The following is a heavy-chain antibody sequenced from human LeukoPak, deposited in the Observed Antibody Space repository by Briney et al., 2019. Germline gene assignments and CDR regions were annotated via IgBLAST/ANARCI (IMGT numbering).Heavy chain of an antibody. CDR2: ISAYNGNT. Sequence: ASVKVSCKASGYTFTSYGISWVRQAPGQGLEWMGWISAYNGNTNYAQKLQGRVTMTTDTSTSTAYMELSSLRSEDTAVYYCARGEYYYDSSNHFDYWGQGTLVTVSS. D-gene: IGHD3-22*01. V-gene: IGHV1-18*01. CDR1: GYTFTSYG. J-gene: IGHJ4*02. CDR3: ARGEYYYDSSNHFDY.